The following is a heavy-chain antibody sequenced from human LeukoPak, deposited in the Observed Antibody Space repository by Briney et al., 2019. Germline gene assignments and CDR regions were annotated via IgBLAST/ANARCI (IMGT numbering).Heavy chain of an antibody. CDR2: INHSGST. CDR3: ARVRSSSWYDNWFDP. D-gene: IGHD6-13*01. Sequence: PSETLSLTCAVSGGSISSSSYYWGWIRQPPGKGLEWIGEINHSGSTNYNPSLKSRVTISVDTSKNQFSLKLSSVTAADTAVYYCARVRSSSWYDNWFDPWGQGTLVTVSS. CDR1: GGSISSSSYY. V-gene: IGHV4-39*07. J-gene: IGHJ5*02.